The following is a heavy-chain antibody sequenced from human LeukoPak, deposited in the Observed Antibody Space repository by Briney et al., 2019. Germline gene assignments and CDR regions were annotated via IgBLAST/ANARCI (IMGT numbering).Heavy chain of an antibody. J-gene: IGHJ4*02. V-gene: IGHV1-69*05. CDR2: IIPIFGTA. CDR1: GGTFSSYA. CDR3: ARELIVGAVDY. Sequence: GASVKVSRKASGGTFSSYAISWVRQAPGQGLEWMGRIIPIFGTANYAQKFQGRVTITTDESTSTAYMELSSLRSEDTAVYYCARELIVGAVDYWGQGTLVTVSS. D-gene: IGHD1-26*01.